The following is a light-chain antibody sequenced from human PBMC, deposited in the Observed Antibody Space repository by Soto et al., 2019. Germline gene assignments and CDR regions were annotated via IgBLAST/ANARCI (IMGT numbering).Light chain of an antibody. CDR3: SSYAGDNNFD. CDR1: SSDVGRYNY. CDR2: EVN. Sequence: QSVLTQPPSASGSPGQSVTISCTGTSSDVGRYNYVSWYQQHPGKAPKLMIYEVNKRPSGVPDRFSGSKSANTASLTVSGLQADDEADYYCSSYAGDNNFDFGGGTQLTVL. J-gene: IGLJ2*01. V-gene: IGLV2-8*01.